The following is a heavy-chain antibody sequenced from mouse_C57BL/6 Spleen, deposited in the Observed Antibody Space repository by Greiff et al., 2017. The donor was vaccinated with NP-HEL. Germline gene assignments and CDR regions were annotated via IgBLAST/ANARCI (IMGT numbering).Heavy chain of an antibody. CDR2: ISYDGSN. CDR3: ARDERLPWYFDV. J-gene: IGHJ1*03. CDR1: GYSITSGYY. V-gene: IGHV3-6*01. Sequence: ESGPGLVKPSQSLSLTCSVTGYSITSGYYWNWIRQFPGNKLEWMGYISYDGSNNYNPSLKNRISITRDTSKNQFFLKLNSVTTEDTATYYCARDERLPWYFDVWGTGTTVTVSS. D-gene: IGHD2-4*01.